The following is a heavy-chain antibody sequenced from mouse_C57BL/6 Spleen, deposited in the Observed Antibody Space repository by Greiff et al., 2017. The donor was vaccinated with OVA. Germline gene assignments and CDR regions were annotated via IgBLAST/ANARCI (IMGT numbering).Heavy chain of an antibody. CDR1: GFTFSDYG. Sequence: EVKLVESGGGLVKPGGSLKLSCAASGFTFSDYGMHWVRQAPEKGLEWVAYISSGSSTIYYADTVKGRFTISRDNAKNTLFLQMNSLRSEDTAMYYCAGALSQYDYAMDYWGQGTSVTVSS. CDR2: ISSGSSTI. CDR3: AGALSQYDYAMDY. V-gene: IGHV5-17*01. D-gene: IGHD2-3*01. J-gene: IGHJ4*01.